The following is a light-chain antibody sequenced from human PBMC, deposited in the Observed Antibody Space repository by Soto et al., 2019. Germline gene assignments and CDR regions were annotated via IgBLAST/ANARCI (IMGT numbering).Light chain of an antibody. Sequence: EIVMTQSPATLSVSPGERATLSCRASQSVGNNVAWYQQKPGQAPRLLIHGASTRATGIPARFSGSGSGSEFTLTIGSLQFEDFAVYYCQHQSNWPRTFGQGTKVEIK. J-gene: IGKJ1*01. CDR1: QSVGNN. CDR3: QHQSNWPRT. CDR2: GAS. V-gene: IGKV3-15*01.